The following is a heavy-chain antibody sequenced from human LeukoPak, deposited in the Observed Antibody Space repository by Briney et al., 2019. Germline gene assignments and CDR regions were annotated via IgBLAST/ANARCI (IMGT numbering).Heavy chain of an antibody. J-gene: IGHJ4*02. CDR3: ARDIPSITMVRGVYSDY. D-gene: IGHD3-10*01. CDR1: GGSISSYY. V-gene: IGHV4-59*12. CDR2: IYYSGST. Sequence: PSETLSLTCTVSGGSISSYYWSWIRQPPGKGLEWIGYIYYSGSTYYNPSLKSRVTISVDTSKNQFSLELSSVTAADTAVYYCARDIPSITMVRGVYSDYWGQGTLVAVSS.